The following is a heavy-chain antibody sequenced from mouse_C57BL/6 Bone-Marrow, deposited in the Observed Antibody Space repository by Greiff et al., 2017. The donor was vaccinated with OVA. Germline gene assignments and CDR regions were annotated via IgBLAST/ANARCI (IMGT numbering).Heavy chain of an antibody. CDR3: TKSRARGFDY. D-gene: IGHD3-1*01. CDR2: LDPETGGP. V-gene: IGHV1-15*01. Sequence: QVQLQQSGAVLVRPGASVTLPCKASGYTFTDYEMHWLKQTPVHGLEWIGALDPETGGPAYNQKFKGKAILTADKSSSTAYMELRSLTSEDSAVYYYTKSRARGFDYWGKGTTLTVSS. J-gene: IGHJ2*01. CDR1: GYTFTDYE.